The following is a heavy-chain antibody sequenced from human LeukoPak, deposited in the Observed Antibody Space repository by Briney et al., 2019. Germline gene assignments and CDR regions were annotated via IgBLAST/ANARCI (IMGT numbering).Heavy chain of an antibody. J-gene: IGHJ5*02. D-gene: IGHD1-1*01. Sequence: PGGSLRLSCAASGFTFSDHAMDWVRQAPGKGLEWVADIDQDGSGKYYVDSVKGRFTISRDNAKNSLYLQMNSLRAEDTAVYYCARVQTGTTNWFDPWGLGTLVTVSS. CDR3: ARVQTGTTNWFDP. CDR2: IDQDGSGK. V-gene: IGHV3-7*04. CDR1: GFTFSDHA.